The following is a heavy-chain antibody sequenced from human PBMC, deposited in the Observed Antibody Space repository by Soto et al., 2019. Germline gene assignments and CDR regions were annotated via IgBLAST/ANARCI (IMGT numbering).Heavy chain of an antibody. D-gene: IGHD3-22*01. V-gene: IGHV1-18*01. Sequence: QVQLVQSGAEVKKPGASVKVSCKASGYTFTSYGISWVRQAPGQGLEWMGWISAYNGNTNYAQKLQGRVTMTTDTSTSTAYMELRSLRSDDTAVYYCARDELRIIREPYYYDGSGYYNWFDPWGQGTLVTVSS. CDR1: GYTFTSYG. CDR3: ARDELRIIREPYYYDGSGYYNWFDP. CDR2: ISAYNGNT. J-gene: IGHJ5*02.